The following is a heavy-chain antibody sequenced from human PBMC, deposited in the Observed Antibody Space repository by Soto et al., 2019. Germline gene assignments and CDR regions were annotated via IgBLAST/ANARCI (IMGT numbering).Heavy chain of an antibody. J-gene: IGHJ4*02. CDR1: GGSISSGDYY. Sequence: SETLSLTCTVSGGSISSGDYYWSWIRQPPGKGLEWIGYIFYSGSTYYNPSLKSRVTISVDTSKNQFSLKLSSVTAADTAVYYCARGGDANHDILTAYYYFDYWGQGTLVTVSS. D-gene: IGHD3-9*01. V-gene: IGHV4-30-4*01. CDR3: ARGGDANHDILTAYYYFDY. CDR2: IFYSGST.